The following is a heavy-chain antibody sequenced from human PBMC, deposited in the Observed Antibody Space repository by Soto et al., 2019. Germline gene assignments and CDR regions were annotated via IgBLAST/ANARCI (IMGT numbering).Heavy chain of an antibody. CDR1: GGTISNSSDC. CDR2: IYYSGST. CDR3: ATDPGDYYFGY. J-gene: IGHJ4*02. D-gene: IGHD2-21*01. V-gene: IGHV4-39*01. Sequence: SATLSLRCTVSGGTISNSSDCWVWLRQPPGKGLEWIGNIYYSGSTYYTPSLKSRVTISVDTSKNQLSLKLNSVTAADTAVYYCATDPGDYYFGYWGQRTLVTVSS.